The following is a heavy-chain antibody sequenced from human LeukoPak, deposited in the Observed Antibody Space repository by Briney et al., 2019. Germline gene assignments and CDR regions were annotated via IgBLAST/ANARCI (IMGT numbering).Heavy chain of an antibody. CDR1: GYTFTGYY. CDR3: ARPSSSSWYGFDP. CDR2: INPKSGGT. D-gene: IGHD6-13*01. V-gene: IGHV1-2*02. J-gene: IGHJ5*02. Sequence: ASVKVSCKASGYTFTGYYVHWVRQAPGQGLEWMGWINPKSGGTNYAQKFQGRVTMTRDTSTSTAYMDLSSLKSDDTAVYYCARPSSSSWYGFDPWGQGTLVTVSS.